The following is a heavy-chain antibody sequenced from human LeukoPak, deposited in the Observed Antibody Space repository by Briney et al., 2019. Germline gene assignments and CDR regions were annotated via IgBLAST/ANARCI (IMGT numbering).Heavy chain of an antibody. CDR2: INPNSGVT. V-gene: IGHV1-2*02. J-gene: IGHJ1*01. D-gene: IGHD6-19*01. CDR1: GYTFTRYY. Sequence: ASVEVSCKASGYTFTRYYIHWVRQAPRQGLEWMGWINPNSGVTNYAQNFQGRVTMTRDTSISTAYMELSRLTSDDTAVYYCARRGAVPVEYLQYWGQGTLVTVSS. CDR3: ARRGAVPVEYLQY.